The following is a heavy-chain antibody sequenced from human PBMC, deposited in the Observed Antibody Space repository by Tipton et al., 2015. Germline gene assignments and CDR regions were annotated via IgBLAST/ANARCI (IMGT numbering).Heavy chain of an antibody. V-gene: IGHV3-23*04. J-gene: IGHJ6*02. Sequence: QLVQSGGGLAQPGGSLKLSCLASGFASGSSFTGYAMSWIRQAPGKGLEWVAGIGGGGFNKYYGDSVKGRFTISRDNSKKTLYLQMNSLRAEDTAVYYCATGRTLYGMAYTMDVWGQGTTVTVSS. CDR3: ATGRTLYGMAYTMDV. D-gene: IGHD1-1*01. CDR1: GFASGSSFTGYA. CDR2: IGGGGFNK.